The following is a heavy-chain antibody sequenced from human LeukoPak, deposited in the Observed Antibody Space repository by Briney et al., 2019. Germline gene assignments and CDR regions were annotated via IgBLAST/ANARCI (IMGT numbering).Heavy chain of an antibody. D-gene: IGHD4-17*01. CDR3: ARDPPDYGDPLDY. Sequence: ASVKVSCKASGGTFSNYGISWVRQAPGQGLEWMGGIIPIFGTTNYAQKFQGRVTITADESTSTAYMELSSLRSDDTAVYYCARDPPDYGDPLDYWGQGTLVAVSS. J-gene: IGHJ4*02. V-gene: IGHV1-69*13. CDR1: GGTFSNYG. CDR2: IIPIFGTT.